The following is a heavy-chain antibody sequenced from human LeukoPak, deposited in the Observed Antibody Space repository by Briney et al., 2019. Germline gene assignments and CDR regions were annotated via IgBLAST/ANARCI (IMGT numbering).Heavy chain of an antibody. CDR1: GGPISSSSYY. D-gene: IGHD1-7*01. V-gene: IGHV4-39*07. CDR3: ARDRSGTVDY. CDR2: IYYSGST. J-gene: IGHJ4*02. Sequence: PSETLSLTCTVSGGPISSSSYYWGWIRQPPGKGLEWIGSIYYSGSTYYNPSLKSRVTISVDTSKNQFSLKLSSVTAADTAVYYCARDRSGTVDYWGQGTLVTVSS.